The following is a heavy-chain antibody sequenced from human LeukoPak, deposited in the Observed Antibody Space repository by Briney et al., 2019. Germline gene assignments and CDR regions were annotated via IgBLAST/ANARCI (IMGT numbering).Heavy chain of an antibody. CDR2: IIPIFGTA. D-gene: IGHD3-22*01. V-gene: IGHV1-69*13. CDR3: ARAGTHYYDSSGYYGDFDY. Sequence: ASVKVSCKASGGTFSSYAISWVRQAPGQGLEWMGGIIPIFGTANYAQKFQGRVTITADESTSTAYMELSSLRSEDTAVYYCARAGTHYYDSSGYYGDFDYWGQGTLVTVSS. J-gene: IGHJ4*02. CDR1: GGTFSSYA.